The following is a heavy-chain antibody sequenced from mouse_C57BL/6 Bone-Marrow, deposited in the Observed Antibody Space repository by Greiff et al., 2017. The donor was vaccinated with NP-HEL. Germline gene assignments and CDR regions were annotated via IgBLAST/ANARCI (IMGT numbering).Heavy chain of an antibody. V-gene: IGHV1-64*01. CDR1: GYTFTSYW. CDR2: IHPNSGST. J-gene: IGHJ3*01. Sequence: QVQLQQPGAELVKPGASVKLSCKASGYTFTSYWMHWVKQRPGQGLEWIGMIHPNSGSTNYNEKFKSKATLTVYKSSSTAYMQLSSLTSEDSAVYYCAGTIVTCPLGFAYWGQGTLVTVSA. CDR3: AGTIVTCPLGFAY. D-gene: IGHD2-5*01.